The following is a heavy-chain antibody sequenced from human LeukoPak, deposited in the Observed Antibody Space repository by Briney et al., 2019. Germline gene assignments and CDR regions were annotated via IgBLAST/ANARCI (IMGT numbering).Heavy chain of an antibody. CDR2: INHSGST. J-gene: IGHJ3*02. D-gene: IGHD4-23*01. Sequence: SETLSLTCAVYGGSFSGYYWSWIRQPPGKGLEWIGEINHSGSTNYNPSLKSRVTISVDTSKNQFSLKLSSVTAADTAVYYCARVGNLDAFDIWGQGTMVTVTS. CDR1: GGSFSGYY. V-gene: IGHV4-34*01. CDR3: ARVGNLDAFDI.